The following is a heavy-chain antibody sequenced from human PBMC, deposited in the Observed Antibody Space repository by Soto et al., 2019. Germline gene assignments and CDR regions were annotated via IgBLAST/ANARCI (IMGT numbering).Heavy chain of an antibody. V-gene: IGHV1-18*01. J-gene: IGHJ4*01. CDR1: GYTFTSYG. Sequence: ASVKLSCKASGYTFTSYGISWVRQAPGQGLEWMGWISAYNGNTNYAQKLQGRVTMTTDTSTSTAYMELRSLRSDDTAVYYCARERLLTYYYDSSGYYYFDYWG. CDR2: ISAYNGNT. D-gene: IGHD3-22*01. CDR3: ARERLLTYYYDSSGYYYFDY.